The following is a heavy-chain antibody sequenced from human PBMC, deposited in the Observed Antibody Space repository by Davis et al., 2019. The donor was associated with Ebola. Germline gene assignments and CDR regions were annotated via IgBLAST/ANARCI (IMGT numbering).Heavy chain of an antibody. CDR1: GGSFSGYY. D-gene: IGHD6-19*01. V-gene: IGHV4-34*01. CDR3: ARVKQWLAYGMDV. J-gene: IGHJ6*01. Sequence: MPSETLSFTCAVYGGSFSGYYWSWIRQPPGKGLEWIGEINHSGSTNYNPSLKSRVTISVDTSKNQFSLKLSSVAAADTAVYYCARVKQWLAYGMDVWGQGTTVTVSS. CDR2: INHSGST.